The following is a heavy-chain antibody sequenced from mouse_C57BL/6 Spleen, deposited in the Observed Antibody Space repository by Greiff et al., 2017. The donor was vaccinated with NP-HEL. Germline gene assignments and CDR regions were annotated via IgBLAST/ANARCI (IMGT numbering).Heavy chain of an antibody. CDR3: VYGSSSYYYAMDY. Sequence: QVQLKESGPELVKPGASVKISCKASGYAFSSSWMNWVKQRPGKGLEWIGRIYPGDGDTNYNGKFKGKATLTADKSSSTAYMQLSSLTSEDSAVYFCVYGSSSYYYAMDYWGQGTSVTVSS. CDR2: IYPGDGDT. D-gene: IGHD1-1*01. CDR1: GYAFSSSW. J-gene: IGHJ4*01. V-gene: IGHV1-82*01.